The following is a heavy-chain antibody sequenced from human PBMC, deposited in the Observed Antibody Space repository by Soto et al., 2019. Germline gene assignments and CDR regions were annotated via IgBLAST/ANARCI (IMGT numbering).Heavy chain of an antibody. D-gene: IGHD2-15*01. J-gene: IGHJ4*02. CDR2: IYHSGST. Sequence: SETLSFTCAVSSGSISSSNWWSWVRQPPGKGLEWIGEIYHSGSTNYNPSLKSRVTISVDKSKNQFSLKLSSVTAADTAVYYCAREYCSGGSCAFDYWGQGTLVTVSS. CDR3: AREYCSGGSCAFDY. V-gene: IGHV4-4*02. CDR1: SGSISSSNW.